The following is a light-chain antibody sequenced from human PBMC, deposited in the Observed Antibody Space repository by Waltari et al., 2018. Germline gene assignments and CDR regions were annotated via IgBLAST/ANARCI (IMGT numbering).Light chain of an antibody. V-gene: IGLV7-46*01. J-gene: IGLJ3*02. CDR2: ETS. CDR1: TGAVTSGHY. Sequence: QAVVTQEPSLTVSPGGTVTLTCDSSTGAVTSGHYPYWSQQKPGQAPRTLIYETSNKHSWTPARFSGSLLGGKAALTLSGAQPEDEADYYCLLSYSGARVFGGGTKLTVL. CDR3: LLSYSGARV.